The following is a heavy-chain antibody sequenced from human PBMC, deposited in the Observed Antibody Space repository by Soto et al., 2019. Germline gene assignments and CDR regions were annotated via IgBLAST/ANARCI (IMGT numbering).Heavy chain of an antibody. V-gene: IGHV1-69*06. D-gene: IGHD3-3*01. CDR2: IIPIFGTA. CDR1: WGTFSSYA. J-gene: IGHJ6*02. CDR3: ASGSLRFTYYYYYGMDV. Sequence: SVKVSFKVSWGTFSSYAVSSVRQAPGQGLEWMGGIIPIFGTANYAQKFQGRVTITADKSTSTAYMELSSLRSEDTAVYYCASGSLRFTYYYYYGMDVWGQGTTVTVSS.